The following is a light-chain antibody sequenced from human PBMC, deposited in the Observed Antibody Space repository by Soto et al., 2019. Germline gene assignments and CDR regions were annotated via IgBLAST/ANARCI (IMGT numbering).Light chain of an antibody. CDR3: QQYGSSPALT. Sequence: IQMTQSPSSLSASVGDRVTITCRASQGIRNDLGWYQQKPGKAPKLLIYAASSRATGIPDRFSGSGSGTDFTLTISRLEPEDFAVYYCQQYGSSPALTFGGGTKVEIK. CDR2: AAS. CDR1: QGIRND. J-gene: IGKJ4*01. V-gene: IGKV1-17*01.